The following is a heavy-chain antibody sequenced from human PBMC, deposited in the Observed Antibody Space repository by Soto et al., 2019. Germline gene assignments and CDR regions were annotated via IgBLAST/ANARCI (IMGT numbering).Heavy chain of an antibody. CDR3: VTDRGWGMDV. V-gene: IGHV3-15*01. Sequence: EVQLVESGGGMVMPGGSLRLSCAASGFTFSDAWMTWIRQAPGKGLQCVGRIKRKIDGETTDYAAPVKGRFTISRDDSKNTLYLQTISLKVEDMARYYCVTDRGWGMDVWGQGTTVTVSS. J-gene: IGHJ6*01. D-gene: IGHD2-15*01. CDR1: GFTFSDAW. CDR2: IKRKIDGETT.